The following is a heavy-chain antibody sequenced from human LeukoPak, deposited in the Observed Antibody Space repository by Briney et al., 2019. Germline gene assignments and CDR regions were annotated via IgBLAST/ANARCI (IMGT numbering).Heavy chain of an antibody. V-gene: IGHV3-9*03. Sequence: GRSLRLSCAASGFTFDDYAMHWVRQAPGKGLEWVSGISWNSGSIGYADSVKGRFTISRDNAKNSLYLQTNSLRAEDMALYYCAKGMYSGYDLGDYYFDYWGQGTLVTVSS. J-gene: IGHJ4*02. CDR3: AKGMYSGYDLGDYYFDY. CDR2: ISWNSGSI. CDR1: GFTFDDYA. D-gene: IGHD5-12*01.